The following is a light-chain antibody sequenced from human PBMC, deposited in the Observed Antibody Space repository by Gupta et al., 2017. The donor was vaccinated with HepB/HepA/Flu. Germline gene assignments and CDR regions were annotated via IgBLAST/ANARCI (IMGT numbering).Light chain of an antibody. CDR1: SSNIGSNT. CDR3: AAWDDSLNGYV. J-gene: IGLJ1*01. CDR2: SNN. V-gene: IGLV1-44*01. Sequence: QSVLTQPPSTSGTPGQRLTIYCPRSSSNIGSNTVNWYLQLPGTAPKLLIYSNNQRPSGVPDRFSASKSGTSASLAISGLQSEDEADYYCAAWDDSLNGYVFGTGTKVTVL.